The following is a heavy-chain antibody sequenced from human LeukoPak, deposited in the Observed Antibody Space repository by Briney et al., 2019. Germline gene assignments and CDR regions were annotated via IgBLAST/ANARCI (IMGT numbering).Heavy chain of an antibody. J-gene: IGHJ1*01. Sequence: GGSLRLSCAASGFTFSSYAMSWVRQAPGKGLEWVSAISGSGGSTYYADSAKGRFTISRDNSKNTLYLQMNSLRAEDTAVYYCAKDPAYCSSTSCNTLAYFQHWGQGTLVTVSS. D-gene: IGHD2-2*01. V-gene: IGHV3-23*01. CDR3: AKDPAYCSSTSCNTLAYFQH. CDR1: GFTFSSYA. CDR2: ISGSGGST.